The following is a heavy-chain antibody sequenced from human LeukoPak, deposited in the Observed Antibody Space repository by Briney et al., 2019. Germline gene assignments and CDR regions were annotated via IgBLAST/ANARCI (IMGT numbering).Heavy chain of an antibody. CDR1: GYSFTSYW. V-gene: IGHV5-51*01. CDR3: ASTGYSGSWDLRWFDY. J-gene: IGHJ4*02. CDR2: IYPGDSDT. D-gene: IGHD6-13*01. Sequence: GESLKISCKGSGYSFTSYWIGWVRQMPGKGVEWMGIIYPGDSDTRYSPSFQGQVTISADKSISTAYLQWSSLKASDTAMYYCASTGYSGSWDLRWFDYWGQGTLVTVSS.